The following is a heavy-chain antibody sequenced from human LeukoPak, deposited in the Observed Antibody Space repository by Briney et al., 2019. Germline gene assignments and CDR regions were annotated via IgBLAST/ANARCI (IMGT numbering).Heavy chain of an antibody. Sequence: GRSLRLSYAASGFTFSSYAMSWVRQAPGKGLEWVANIKQDGSEKFYVDSVKGRFTISRDSAKNSLYLQMNSLRVEDSAVYCCARAMDVWGQGTTVTASS. CDR1: GFTFSSYA. CDR2: IKQDGSEK. J-gene: IGHJ6*02. CDR3: ARAMDV. V-gene: IGHV3-7*04.